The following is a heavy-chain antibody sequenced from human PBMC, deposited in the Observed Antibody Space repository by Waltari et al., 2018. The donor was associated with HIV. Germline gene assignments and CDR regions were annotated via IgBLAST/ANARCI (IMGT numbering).Heavy chain of an antibody. CDR3: AKDTDLTGFFYYYGLDV. J-gene: IGHJ6*02. Sequence: QVQLVESGGGVVQPGRSLRLSCAASGFTFRSYGMHWVRQASGKGLEWVEVISYDGSNKYYADSVKGRFTISRDNSKNTLYLQMNSLRAEDTAVYYCAKDTDLTGFFYYYGLDVWGQGTTVTVSS. CDR1: GFTFRSYG. V-gene: IGHV3-30*18. D-gene: IGHD3-9*01. CDR2: ISYDGSNK.